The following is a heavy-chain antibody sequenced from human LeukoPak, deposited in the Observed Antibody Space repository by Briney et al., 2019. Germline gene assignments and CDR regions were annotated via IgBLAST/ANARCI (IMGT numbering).Heavy chain of an antibody. V-gene: IGHV3-21*01. CDR2: ISSSSSYI. CDR1: GFTFSSYS. J-gene: IGHJ5*02. Sequence: GGSLRLSCAASGFTFSSYSMNWVRQAPGKGLEWVSSISSSSSYIYYADSVKGRFTISRDNAKNSLYLQMNSLRAEDTAVYYCARDRRYYYDSSGYSGWFDPWGQGTLVTVSS. CDR3: ARDRRYYYDSSGYSGWFDP. D-gene: IGHD3-22*01.